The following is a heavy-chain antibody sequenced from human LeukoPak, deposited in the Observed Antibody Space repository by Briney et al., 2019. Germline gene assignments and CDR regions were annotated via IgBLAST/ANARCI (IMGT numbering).Heavy chain of an antibody. Sequence: SGGALRLSCAASGFTFSNYSMSWVRQAPGKGLEWVSAINGRGGSTYLADSVEGRFTIYRANSKNTMYLQMNRVRAADTAIYYCAKNGDRGAYCSGGSCYPYYYYTMDVWGKGNPVTISS. J-gene: IGHJ6*03. CDR1: GFTFSNYS. CDR2: INGRGGST. D-gene: IGHD2-15*01. CDR3: AKNGDRGAYCSGGSCYPYYYYTMDV. V-gene: IGHV3-23*01.